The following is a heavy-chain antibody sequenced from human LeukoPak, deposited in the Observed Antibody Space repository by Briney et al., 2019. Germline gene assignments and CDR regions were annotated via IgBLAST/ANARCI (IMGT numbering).Heavy chain of an antibody. CDR1: GGSFSGYY. CDR3: ARGQNYYGKAVDY. CDR2: INHSGST. D-gene: IGHD3-10*01. Sequence: SETLSLTCAVYGGSFSGYYWSWIRQPPGKGLEWIGEINHSGSTNYNPSLKSRVTISVDTSKNQFSLKLSSVTAADTAVYYCARGQNYYGKAVDYWGQGTLVTVSS. V-gene: IGHV4-34*01. J-gene: IGHJ4*02.